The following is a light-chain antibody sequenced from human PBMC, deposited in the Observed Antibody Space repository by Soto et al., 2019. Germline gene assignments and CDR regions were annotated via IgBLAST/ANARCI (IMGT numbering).Light chain of an antibody. J-gene: IGKJ1*01. CDR1: QSVSSSY. Sequence: EIVLTQSPGTLSLSPGERATLSCRASQSVSSSYLAWYQQKPGQAPRLLIYGASSRATGIPDRFSGIGSGTDFTLTISRLEPEDFAVYYCQQYGSSPPGWTFGQGTKVEIK. CDR2: GAS. V-gene: IGKV3-20*01. CDR3: QQYGSSPPGWT.